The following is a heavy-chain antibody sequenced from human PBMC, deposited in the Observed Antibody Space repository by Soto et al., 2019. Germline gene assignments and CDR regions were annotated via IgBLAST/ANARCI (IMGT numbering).Heavy chain of an antibody. D-gene: IGHD2-15*01. CDR2: ISSSSSTT. V-gene: IGHV3-48*01. Sequence: VQLVESGGGLVQPGGSLRLSCAASGFAFSSYSMNWVRQAPGKGLEWVSYISSSSSTTYYADSLKGRFTISRDNAKNSLYLQMNSLRAEDTAVYYCARAYCSGGGCSDYWGQGTLVTVSS. CDR3: ARAYCSGGGCSDY. J-gene: IGHJ4*02. CDR1: GFAFSSYS.